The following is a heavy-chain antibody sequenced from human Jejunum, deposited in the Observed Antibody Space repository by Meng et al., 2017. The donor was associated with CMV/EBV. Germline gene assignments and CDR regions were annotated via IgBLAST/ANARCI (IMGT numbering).Heavy chain of an antibody. D-gene: IGHD6-13*01. CDR3: ARGLYDSSWSTFDY. J-gene: IGHJ4*02. Sequence: QGQLHQSGPGLVKPSQTLSLICAISGDSVSSKSAAWNWIRQSPSRGLEWLGRAYYRSKWFYDYALSVKSRININPDTSKNRFSLQLNSVTPEDTAVYYCARGLYDSSWSTFDYWGQGTLVTVSS. V-gene: IGHV6-1*01. CDR2: AYYRSKWFY. CDR1: GDSVSSKSAA.